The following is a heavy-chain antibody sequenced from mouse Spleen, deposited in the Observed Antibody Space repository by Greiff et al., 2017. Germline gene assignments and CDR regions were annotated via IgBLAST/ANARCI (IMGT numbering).Heavy chain of an antibody. V-gene: IGHV2-2*01. CDR1: GFSLTSYG. CDR2: IWSGGST. CDR3: ARNPYRYGGWYFDV. Sequence: QVQLKESGPGLVQPSQSLSITCTVSGFSLTSYGVHWVRQSPGKGLEWLGVIWSGGSTDYNAAFISRLSISKDNSKSQVFFKMNSLQADDTAIYYCARNPYRYGGWYFDVWGAGTTVTVSS. D-gene: IGHD2-14*01. J-gene: IGHJ1*01.